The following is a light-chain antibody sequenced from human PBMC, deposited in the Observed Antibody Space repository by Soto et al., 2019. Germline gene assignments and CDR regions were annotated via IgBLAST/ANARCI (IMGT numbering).Light chain of an antibody. V-gene: IGKV2-30*02. CDR3: MQGSHSPIT. J-gene: IGKJ5*01. CDR2: KVS. Sequence: DIVMTQSPLSLPVTLGQPASISCRSSQSLVHSDGNTYLNWFQQRPGQSPRRLIYKVSNRDSGVPDRFSGSGSGTDFTLKISRVEAEDVGVYYCMQGSHSPITFGQGTRLEIK. CDR1: QSLVHSDGNTY.